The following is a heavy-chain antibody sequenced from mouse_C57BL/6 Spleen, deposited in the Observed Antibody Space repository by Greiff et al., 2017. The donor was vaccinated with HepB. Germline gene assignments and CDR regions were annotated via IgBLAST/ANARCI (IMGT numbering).Heavy chain of an antibody. V-gene: IGHV5-17*01. D-gene: IGHD1-1*01. CDR2: ISSGSSTI. CDR3: ARDDGTTVGAPFDY. J-gene: IGHJ2*01. CDR1: GFTFSDYG. Sequence: EVKLMESGGGLVKPGGSLKLSCAASGFTFSDYGMHWVRQAPEKGLEWVAYISSGSSTIYYADTVKGRFTISRENAKNTLFLQMTSLRSEDTAMYYCARDDGTTVGAPFDYWGQGTTLTVSS.